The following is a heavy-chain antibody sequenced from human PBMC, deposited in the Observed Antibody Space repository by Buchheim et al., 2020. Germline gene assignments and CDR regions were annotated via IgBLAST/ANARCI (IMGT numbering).Heavy chain of an antibody. CDR2: INPDGSST. J-gene: IGHJ4*02. CDR1: GFTFSSYW. Sequence: EVQLVESGGGLVQPGGFLRLSCAASGFTFSSYWIHWVRQAPGKGLEWVSRINPDGSSTSYADSVKGRFTISRDKADNMLYLQMISLRAEDTAVYYCATTYDRSWFNWGQGTL. V-gene: IGHV3-74*01. CDR3: ATTYDRSWFN. D-gene: IGHD3-22*01.